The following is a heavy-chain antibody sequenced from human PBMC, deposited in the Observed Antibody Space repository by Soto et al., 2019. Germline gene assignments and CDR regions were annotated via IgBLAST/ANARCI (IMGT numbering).Heavy chain of an antibody. CDR1: GYTFTSYA. D-gene: IGHD3-9*01. Sequence: GASVKVSCKASGYTFTSYAMHWVRQAPGQRLEWMGWINAGNGNTKYSQKFQGRVTITRDTSASTAYMELSSLRSEDTAVYYCARDADILTGYYWRELDYWGQGTLVTVSS. CDR2: INAGNGNT. J-gene: IGHJ4*02. CDR3: ARDADILTGYYWRELDY. V-gene: IGHV1-3*01.